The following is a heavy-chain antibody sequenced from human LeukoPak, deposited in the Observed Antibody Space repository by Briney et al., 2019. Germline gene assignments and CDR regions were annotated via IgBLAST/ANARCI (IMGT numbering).Heavy chain of an antibody. CDR1: GGSISSYY. Sequence: PSGTLSLTCTVSGGSISSYYWSWIRQPPGKGLEWIGYIYYSGSTNYNPSLKSRVTISVDTSKNQFSLKLSSVTAADTAVYYCASSTVTNGSDYYYYGMDVWGQGTTVTVSS. J-gene: IGHJ6*02. V-gene: IGHV4-59*08. D-gene: IGHD4-17*01. CDR2: IYYSGST. CDR3: ASSTVTNGSDYYYYGMDV.